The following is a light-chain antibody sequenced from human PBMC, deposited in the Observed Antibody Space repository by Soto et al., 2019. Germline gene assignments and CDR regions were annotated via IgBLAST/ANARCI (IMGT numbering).Light chain of an antibody. CDR1: QDINKN. CDR3: HQTYTSLWT. Sequence: DIQMTQSPSSLSASVGDRVTITCQANQDINKNLIWYQQKPGKAPKLLIYDASDLETGVPSRFSGSGSGTYFTLTIGSLQPEDIATYFCHQTYTSLWTFGQGTKVDI. V-gene: IGKV1-33*01. CDR2: DAS. J-gene: IGKJ1*01.